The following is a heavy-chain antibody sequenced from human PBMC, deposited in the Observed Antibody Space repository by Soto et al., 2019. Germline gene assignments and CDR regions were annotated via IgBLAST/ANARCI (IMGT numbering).Heavy chain of an antibody. J-gene: IGHJ6*02. D-gene: IGHD3-3*02. V-gene: IGHV4-59*08. CDR3: ARHIPMGASTSIFFYGMDV. CDR2: ISYSGSV. Sequence: QVQLQESGPGLLKPSETLSLTCTVSGGSISPYYWSWIRQPPGKELEWIGYISYSGSVNYNPSLRSRVTISADTSKNQFSLNLNSVTAADAAVYYCARHIPMGASTSIFFYGMDVWGQGTTVTVSS. CDR1: GGSISPYY.